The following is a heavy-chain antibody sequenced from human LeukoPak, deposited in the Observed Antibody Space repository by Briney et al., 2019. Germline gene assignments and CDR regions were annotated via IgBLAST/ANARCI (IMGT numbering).Heavy chain of an antibody. Sequence: GGSLRLSCAASGFTFEDYGMHWVRHVPGKGLEWVSGLSSDSNHIDYADSVKGRFTISRDNANNYLYLQMNSLRPEDTGLYYCVRSRVRGDPFDPWGQGTLVTVSS. V-gene: IGHV3-9*01. J-gene: IGHJ5*02. CDR3: VRSRVRGDPFDP. D-gene: IGHD3-10*01. CDR1: GFTFEDYG. CDR2: LSSDSNHI.